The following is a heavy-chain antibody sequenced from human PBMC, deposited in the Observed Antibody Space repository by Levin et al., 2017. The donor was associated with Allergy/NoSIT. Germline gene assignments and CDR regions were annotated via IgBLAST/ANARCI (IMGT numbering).Heavy chain of an antibody. V-gene: IGHV3-23*01. CDR1: GFTFSSYA. CDR3: ATHSGYCSGGSCYSYYYYGMDV. CDR2: ISGSGGST. J-gene: IGHJ6*02. Sequence: GESLKISCAASGFTFSSYAMSWVRQAPGKGLEWVSAISGSGGSTYYADSVKGRFTISRDNSKNTLYLQMNSLRAEDTAVYYCATHSGYCSGGSCYSYYYYGMDVWGQGTTVTVSS. D-gene: IGHD2-15*01.